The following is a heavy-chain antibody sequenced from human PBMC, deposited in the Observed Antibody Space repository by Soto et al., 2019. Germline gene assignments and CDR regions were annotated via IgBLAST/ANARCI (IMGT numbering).Heavy chain of an antibody. J-gene: IGHJ4*02. CDR2: IYSGGDT. CDR1: GFTVSNNY. Sequence: EVQLVESGGGLVQPGGSLRLSCAASGFTVSNNYMNWVRQAPGKGLEWVSVIYSGGDTYYADSVKGRFTISRDNSKNTLSLQKNSLRAEDTAIYDCGTRPSSGYWGQGTLVTVSS. V-gene: IGHV3-66*01. CDR3: GTRPSSGY. D-gene: IGHD6-25*01.